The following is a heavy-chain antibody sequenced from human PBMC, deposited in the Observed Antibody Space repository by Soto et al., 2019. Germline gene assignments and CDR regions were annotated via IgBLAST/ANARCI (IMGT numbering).Heavy chain of an antibody. Sequence: QVQLVQSGAEVKKPGASVKVSCKSSGYTFTTYGMTWVRQAPGQGLDWVGWISTHNGNTKYAESLQGRVTMTTDTPTSPAYMELSSLKSDVTAVYYCARVPTDYYDKRGHYSLDHWGQGTLVTVSS. CDR3: ARVPTDYYDKRGHYSLDH. CDR1: GYTFTTYG. D-gene: IGHD3-22*01. J-gene: IGHJ4*02. V-gene: IGHV1-18*01. CDR2: ISTHNGNT.